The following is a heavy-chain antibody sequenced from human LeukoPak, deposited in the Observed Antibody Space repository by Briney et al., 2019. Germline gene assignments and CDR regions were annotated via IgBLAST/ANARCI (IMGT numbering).Heavy chain of an antibody. D-gene: IGHD6-19*01. Sequence: ASVKVSCKASGYTFTSYYMHWVRQAPGQGLEWMGIINPSGGSTSYAQKFQGRVTMTRDTSTSTVYMELSSLRSEDTAVYYCARGIDSSGWYIATYGYWGQGTRVTVSS. CDR2: INPSGGST. J-gene: IGHJ4*02. CDR3: ARGIDSSGWYIATYGY. V-gene: IGHV1-46*01. CDR1: GYTFTSYY.